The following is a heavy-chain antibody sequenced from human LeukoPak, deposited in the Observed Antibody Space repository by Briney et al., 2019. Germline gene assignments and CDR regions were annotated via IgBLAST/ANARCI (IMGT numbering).Heavy chain of an antibody. D-gene: IGHD1-1*01. J-gene: IGHJ6*03. Sequence: ASVKVSCKGSGGTFSSYAISWVRQAPGQGLEWMGGIIPIFGTANYAQKFQGRVTITADESTSTAYMELSSLRSEDTAVYYCASGHLERRYYYYNMDVWGNGTTVTVSS. CDR2: IIPIFGTA. V-gene: IGHV1-69*13. CDR1: GGTFSSYA. CDR3: ASGHLERRYYYYNMDV.